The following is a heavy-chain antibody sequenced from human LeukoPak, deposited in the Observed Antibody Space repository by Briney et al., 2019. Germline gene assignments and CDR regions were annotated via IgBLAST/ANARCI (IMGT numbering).Heavy chain of an antibody. Sequence: GESLKIFCKGSGYSFTSYWIGWVRQMPGKGLEWMGIIYPGDSDTRYSPSFQGQVTISADKSISTAYLQWSSLKASDTAMYYCARLGKYSSSANDAFDIWGQGTMVTVSS. V-gene: IGHV5-51*01. D-gene: IGHD6-13*01. CDR2: IYPGDSDT. CDR3: ARLGKYSSSANDAFDI. J-gene: IGHJ3*02. CDR1: GYSFTSYW.